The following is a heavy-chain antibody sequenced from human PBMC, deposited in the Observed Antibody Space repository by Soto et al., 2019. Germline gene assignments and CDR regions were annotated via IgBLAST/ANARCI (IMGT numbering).Heavy chain of an antibody. Sequence: PGGSLRLSCAASGFTFSSYALTWVRQAPGKGLEWVSGIRGSGGSTYYADSVKGRFTISRDNSKNTLYLQMNSLGAEDTAVYYCAKEQDRYYFDSSGFPTDNWGQGTPVTVSS. D-gene: IGHD3-22*01. V-gene: IGHV3-23*01. CDR2: IRGSGGST. CDR1: GFTFSSYA. CDR3: AKEQDRYYFDSSGFPTDN. J-gene: IGHJ4*02.